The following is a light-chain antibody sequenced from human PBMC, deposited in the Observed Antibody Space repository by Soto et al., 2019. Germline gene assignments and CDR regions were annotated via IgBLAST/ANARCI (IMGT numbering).Light chain of an antibody. CDR1: QSVSSY. J-gene: IGKJ4*01. CDR3: QQYNNWPRAT. V-gene: IGKV3-15*01. CDR2: RAS. Sequence: EIVLTQSPATLSLSPGERATLSCRASQSVSSYLAWYQQKPGQVPRLLMFRASIRATGFPARFSGSGSGTEFNITISSLQSEDSAVYYCQQYNNWPRATFGGGTKVDIK.